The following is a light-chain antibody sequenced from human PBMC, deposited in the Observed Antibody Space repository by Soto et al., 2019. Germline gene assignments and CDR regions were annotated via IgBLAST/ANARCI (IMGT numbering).Light chain of an antibody. CDR2: WAS. J-gene: IGKJ2*01. Sequence: DIVMTQSPDSLAVSLGERATINCKSSQSVLYSSNNKNYLAWFQQKPGQPPKLLIYWASTRESGVPERFSGSGSGTDFTLTISSLQAEDVAVYYCHQYFGTPYTFGQGTKLEIK. CDR1: QSVLYSSNNKNY. CDR3: HQYFGTPYT. V-gene: IGKV4-1*01.